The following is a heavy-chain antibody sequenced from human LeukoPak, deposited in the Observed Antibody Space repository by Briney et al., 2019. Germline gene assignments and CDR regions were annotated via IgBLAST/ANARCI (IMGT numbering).Heavy chain of an antibody. CDR3: AKGSSWYYYYYALDV. J-gene: IGHJ6*02. Sequence: GGSLRLSCVASGFTFDDYAIHWVRQAPGKGLEWVSLISGDGGITYYADSVKGRFTISRDNSKNSLYLQMNSLRIEDTALYYCAKGSSWYYYYYALDVWGLGATVTVSS. D-gene: IGHD6-13*01. CDR2: ISGDGGIT. V-gene: IGHV3-43*02. CDR1: GFTFDDYA.